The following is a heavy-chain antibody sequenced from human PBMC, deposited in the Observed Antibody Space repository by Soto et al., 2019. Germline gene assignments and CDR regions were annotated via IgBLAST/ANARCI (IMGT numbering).Heavy chain of an antibody. V-gene: IGHV4-59*01. Sequence: PSETLSLTCAVSGGSISSYYWSWIRQPPGKGLEWIGYIYYSGSTNYNPSLKSRVTISVDTSKNQFSLKLSSVTAADTAVYYCARGPTIPVAGYWAQGTLVTGSS. D-gene: IGHD6-19*01. CDR1: GGSISSYY. CDR3: ARGPTIPVAGY. CDR2: IYYSGST. J-gene: IGHJ4*02.